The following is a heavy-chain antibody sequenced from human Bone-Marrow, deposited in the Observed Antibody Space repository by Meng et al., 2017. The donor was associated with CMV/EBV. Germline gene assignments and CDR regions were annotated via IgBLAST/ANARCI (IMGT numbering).Heavy chain of an antibody. V-gene: IGHV3-21*01. D-gene: IGHD2-2*01. CDR3: AVVPAATRFYYYYGIDV. CDR2: ISSSSSYI. J-gene: IGHJ6*02. CDR1: GFTFSSYS. Sequence: GESLKISCAASGFTFSSYSMNWFRQAPGKGLEWVSSISSSSSYIYYADSVKGRFTISRDNAKNSLYLQMNSLRAEDTAVYYCAVVPAATRFYYYYGIDVWGQGTTVTVSS.